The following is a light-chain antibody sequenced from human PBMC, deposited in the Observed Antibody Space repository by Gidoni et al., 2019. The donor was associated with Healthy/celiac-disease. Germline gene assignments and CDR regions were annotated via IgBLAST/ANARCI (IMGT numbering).Light chain of an antibody. CDR1: SSDVGSYNL. CDR3: CSYAGSSTSL. CDR2: EGS. V-gene: IGLV2-23*01. Sequence: SALTQPASVSGSPGQSITISCTGTSSDVGSYNLVSWYQQHPGKAPKIMVYEGSKRPSGASNRFSGSKSGNTASLTSSGLQAEDESDYYCCSYAGSSTSLFGGGTKLTVL. J-gene: IGLJ2*01.